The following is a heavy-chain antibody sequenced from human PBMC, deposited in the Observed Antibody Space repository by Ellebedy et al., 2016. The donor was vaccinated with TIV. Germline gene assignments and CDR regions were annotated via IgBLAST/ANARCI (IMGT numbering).Heavy chain of an antibody. Sequence: GGSLRLXXVASGFTFSDFYMAWVRQAPGKGLEWVGRIKSKTDGGTADYAAPVKGRFTISRDDSKNTLYLQMNSLKTEDTAVYYCTTGPAAGMDVWGQGTTVTVSS. CDR1: GFTFSDFY. D-gene: IGHD2-15*01. V-gene: IGHV3-15*01. CDR3: TTGPAAGMDV. CDR2: IKSKTDGGTA. J-gene: IGHJ6*02.